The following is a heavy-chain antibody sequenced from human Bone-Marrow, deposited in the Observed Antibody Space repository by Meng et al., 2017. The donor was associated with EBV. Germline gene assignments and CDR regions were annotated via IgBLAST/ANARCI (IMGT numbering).Heavy chain of an antibody. Sequence: QVQLPQWWSGLLEPSETLSLTCAVYCGSFSGYYWSWIRQPPGKGLEWIGEINHSGSTNYNPSLKSRVTISVDTSKNQFSLKLSSVTAADTAVYYCASWASSIAARPPYYWGQGTLVTVSS. V-gene: IGHV4-34*01. CDR3: ASWASSIAARPPYY. CDR1: CGSFSGYY. J-gene: IGHJ4*02. D-gene: IGHD6-6*01. CDR2: INHSGST.